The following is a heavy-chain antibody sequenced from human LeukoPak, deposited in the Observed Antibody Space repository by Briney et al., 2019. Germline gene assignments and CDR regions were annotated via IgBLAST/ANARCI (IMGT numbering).Heavy chain of an antibody. J-gene: IGHJ4*02. CDR1: GFTFTSSA. CDR2: IVVGSGNT. D-gene: IGHD5-18*01. V-gene: IGHV1-58*01. Sequence: TSVKVSCKASGFTFTSSAVQWVRQARGQRLEWIGWIVVGSGNTNYAQKFQERVTITRDMSTSTAYMELSSLRSEDTAVYYCAADPPYSYGLGYWGQGTLVTVSS. CDR3: AADPPYSYGLGY.